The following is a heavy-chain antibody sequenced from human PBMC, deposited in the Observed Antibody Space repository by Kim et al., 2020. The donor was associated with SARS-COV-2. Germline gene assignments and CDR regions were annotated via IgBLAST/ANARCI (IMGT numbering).Heavy chain of an antibody. CDR1: GGTFSSYA. CDR2: IIPIFGTA. D-gene: IGHD3-10*01. CDR3: ARDSEITMVRGVISYYYGMDV. J-gene: IGHJ6*02. V-gene: IGHV1-69*13. Sequence: SVKVSCKASGGTFSSYAISWVRQAPGQGLEWMGGIIPIFGTANYAQKFQGRVTITADESTSTAYMELSSLRSEDTAVYYCARDSEITMVRGVISYYYGMDVWGQRTTVTVSS.